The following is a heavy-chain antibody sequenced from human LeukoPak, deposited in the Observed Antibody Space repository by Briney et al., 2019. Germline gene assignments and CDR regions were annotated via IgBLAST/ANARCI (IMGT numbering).Heavy chain of an antibody. CDR1: GYSISSGYY. CDR2: IYHSGSP. D-gene: IGHD2-2*01. CDR3: ARVFALSGPAATRAQYYYYYYYMDV. Sequence: PSETLSLTCTVSGYSISSGYYWGWIRQPPGKGLEWIGSIYHSGSPYYNPSLKSRVTISVDTSKNQFSLKLSSVTAADTAVYYCARVFALSGPAATRAQYYYYYYYMDVWGKGTTVTVSS. J-gene: IGHJ6*03. V-gene: IGHV4-38-2*02.